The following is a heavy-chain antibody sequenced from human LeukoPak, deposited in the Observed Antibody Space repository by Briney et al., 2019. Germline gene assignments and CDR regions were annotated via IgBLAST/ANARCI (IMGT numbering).Heavy chain of an antibody. CDR3: ARDPPFDCSSTGCYRAADYYYYMDV. Sequence: ASVKVSCKASGYTFTGYYMHWVRQAPGQGLEWMGWINPNSGGTNYAQKFQGRVTMTRDTSISTAYMELSRLRSDDTAVYYCARDPPFDCSSTGCYRAADYYYYMDVWGKGTTVTVSS. J-gene: IGHJ6*03. CDR2: INPNSGGT. V-gene: IGHV1-2*02. CDR1: GYTFTGYY. D-gene: IGHD2-2*02.